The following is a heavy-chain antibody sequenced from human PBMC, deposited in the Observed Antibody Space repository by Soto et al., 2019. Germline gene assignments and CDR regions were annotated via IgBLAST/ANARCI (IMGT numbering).Heavy chain of an antibody. V-gene: IGHV4-39*01. CDR2: IYYSGST. CDR1: GGSISSSSYY. J-gene: IGHJ4*02. Sequence: QLQLQESGPGLVKPSETLSLTCTVSGGSISSSSYYWGWIRQPPGKGLEWIGSIYYSGSTYYNPSLKSRVTISVDTSKNQFSLKLSSVTAADTAVYYCARHAPQGYSSGWYYFDYWGQGTLVTVSS. D-gene: IGHD6-19*01. CDR3: ARHAPQGYSSGWYYFDY.